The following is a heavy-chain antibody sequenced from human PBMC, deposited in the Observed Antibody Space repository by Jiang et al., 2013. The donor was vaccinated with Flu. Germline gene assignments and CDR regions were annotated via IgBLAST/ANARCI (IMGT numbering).Heavy chain of an antibody. D-gene: IGHD1-26*01. Sequence: VQLVESGGGLVKPGGSLRLSCAASGFTFHSYTMNWVRQAPGKGLEWVSSTSGLHNYIYYVDSVKGRFTISRDNAKNSLYLQMNNLRAEDTGVYYCARESVMGETEEGAYGMGVWGQGTTVTVSS. CDR1: GFTFHSYT. J-gene: IGHJ6*02. V-gene: IGHV3-21*01. CDR3: ARESVMGETEEGAYGMGV. CDR2: TSGLHNYI.